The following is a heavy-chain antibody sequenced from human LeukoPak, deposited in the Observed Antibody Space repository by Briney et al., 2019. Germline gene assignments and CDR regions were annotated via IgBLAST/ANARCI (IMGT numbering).Heavy chain of an antibody. CDR2: ISGSGDST. D-gene: IGHD6-13*01. Sequence: GSLRLSCTASGFTFGDYAMSWIRQAPGKGLEWVSAISGSGDSTYYGDSVKGRFTISRDNSKNTLYLQMNSLRAEDTAVYYCAKTRPLDSSSWSHGDYWGQGTLVTVSS. J-gene: IGHJ4*02. CDR3: AKTRPLDSSSWSHGDY. V-gene: IGHV3-23*01. CDR1: GFTFGDYA.